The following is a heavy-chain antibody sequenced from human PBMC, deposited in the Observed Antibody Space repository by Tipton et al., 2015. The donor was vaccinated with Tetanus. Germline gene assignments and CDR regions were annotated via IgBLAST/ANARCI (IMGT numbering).Heavy chain of an antibody. V-gene: IGHV4-31*03. CDR3: AKDKCGGSCYIVYWYFDL. D-gene: IGHD2-15*01. J-gene: IGHJ2*01. CDR2: IYYSGST. CDR1: GGSISSGGYY. Sequence: TLSLTCTVSGGSISSGGYYWSWIRQHPGKGLEWIGYIYYSGSTYYNPSLKSRLTISVDTSKNQFSLKLSSVTAADTAVYYCAKDKCGGSCYIVYWYFDLWGRGTLVPVSS.